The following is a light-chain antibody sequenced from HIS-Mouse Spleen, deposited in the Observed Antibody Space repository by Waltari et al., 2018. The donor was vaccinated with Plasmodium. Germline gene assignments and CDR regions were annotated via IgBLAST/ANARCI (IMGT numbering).Light chain of an antibody. J-gene: IGLJ3*02. CDR3: YSTDSSGNHRV. V-gene: IGLV3-10*01. CDR1: ALPKKY. CDR2: EDS. Sequence: SSELTQPPSVSVSPGQTARNTCSGDALPKKYAYWYQQKSGQAPVLVIYEDSKRPSGIPERFSGSSSGTMATLTISGAQVEDEADYYCYSTDSSGNHRVFGGGTKLTVL.